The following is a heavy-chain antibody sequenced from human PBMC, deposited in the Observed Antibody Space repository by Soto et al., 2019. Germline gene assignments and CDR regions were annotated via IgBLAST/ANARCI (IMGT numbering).Heavy chain of an antibody. CDR3: ARGINSGWPNYCYYGMDV. J-gene: IGHJ6*02. CDR2: IIPIFGTA. CDR1: GGTFSSYA. Sequence: QVQLVQSGAEVKKPGSSVKVSCKASGGTFSSYAISWVRQAPGQGLEWMGGIIPIFGTANYAQKFQGRVTITADESTSTAYMELSSLRSEDTAVYYCARGINSGWPNYCYYGMDVWGQGTTVTVSS. D-gene: IGHD6-19*01. V-gene: IGHV1-69*01.